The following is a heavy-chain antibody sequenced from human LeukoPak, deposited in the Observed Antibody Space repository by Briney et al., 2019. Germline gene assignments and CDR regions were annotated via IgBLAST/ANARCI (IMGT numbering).Heavy chain of an antibody. V-gene: IGHV3-23*01. J-gene: IGHJ5*02. D-gene: IGHD7-27*01. CDR3: AKDGGLWVSAHWGDT. CDR1: GFTFSSYT. Sequence: GGSLRLSCTASGFTFSSYTMSWVRQAPGKGLKWVSTITTGGPNTYYADSVKGRFTVSRDDSKNTLYLQMNSLRAEDTAVYYCAKDGGLWVSAHWGDTWGRGTLVTVSS. CDR2: ITTGGPNT.